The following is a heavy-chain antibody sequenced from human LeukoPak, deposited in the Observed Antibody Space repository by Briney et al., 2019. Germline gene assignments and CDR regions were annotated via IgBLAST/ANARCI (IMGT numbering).Heavy chain of an antibody. J-gene: IGHJ5*02. CDR3: ARGGSVVPAAIRNWFDP. D-gene: IGHD2-2*02. CDR1: GYTFTGYY. CDR2: MNPNSGNT. Sequence: GASVKVSCKASGYTFTGYYMHWVRQATGQGLEWMGWMNPNSGNTGYAQKFQGRVTMTRNTSISTAYMELSSLRSEDTAVYYCARGGSVVPAAIRNWFDPWGQGTLVTVSS. V-gene: IGHV1-8*02.